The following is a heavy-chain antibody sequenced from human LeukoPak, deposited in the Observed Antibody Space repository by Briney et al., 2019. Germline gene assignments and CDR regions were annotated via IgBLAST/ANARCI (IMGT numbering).Heavy chain of an antibody. D-gene: IGHD2-15*01. V-gene: IGHV4-59*08. CDR3: ASLDVVNYYFDY. J-gene: IGHJ4*02. CDR1: GGSISGYY. Sequence: KPSETLSLTCTVSGGSISGYYWXWXRXPXGKGLEWIAYIYYSGRTNYXXSLKSRVTISVDTSKNQFSLKLTSVTAADTAVYYCASLDVVNYYFDYWGQGTQVTVSS. CDR2: IYYSGRT.